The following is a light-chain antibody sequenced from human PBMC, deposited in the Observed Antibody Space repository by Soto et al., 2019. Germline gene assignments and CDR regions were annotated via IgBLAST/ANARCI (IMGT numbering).Light chain of an antibody. V-gene: IGKV3-20*01. Sequence: EIVLTQSPGTLSLSPGERATLSCRASQSVSSSYLGWYQQKPGQAPRLLIWGTSNRAGGIPDGFSGSGSGTEFTLTISRLAPEDFAVYYCQHYGSSRTFGQGTKVDIK. CDR3: QHYGSSRT. J-gene: IGKJ1*01. CDR1: QSVSSSY. CDR2: GTS.